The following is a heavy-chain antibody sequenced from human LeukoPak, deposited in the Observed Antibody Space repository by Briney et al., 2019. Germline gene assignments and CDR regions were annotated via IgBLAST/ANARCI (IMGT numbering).Heavy chain of an antibody. Sequence: QAWGSLRLSCAASGFTFSNAWMSWVRRAPGRGLEWVAVISYDGSNKYYADSVKGRFTISRDNSKNTLYLQMNSLRAEDTAVNYCAGWEPTDYWGQGTLVTVSS. CDR3: AGWEPTDY. J-gene: IGHJ4*02. CDR2: ISYDGSNK. CDR1: GFTFSNAW. D-gene: IGHD1-26*01. V-gene: IGHV3-30*03.